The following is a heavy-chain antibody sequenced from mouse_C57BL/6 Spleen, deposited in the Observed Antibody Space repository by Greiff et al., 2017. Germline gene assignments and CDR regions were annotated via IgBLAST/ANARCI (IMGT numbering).Heavy chain of an antibody. CDR1: GYTFTDHT. J-gene: IGHJ2*01. D-gene: IGHD2-4*01. CDR2: IYPRDGST. V-gene: IGHV1-78*01. CDR3: ARERDYDGDYFDY. Sequence: VKVVESDAELVKPGASVKISCKVSGYTFTDHTIHWMKQRPEQGLEWIGYIYPRDGSTKYNEKFKGKATLTADKSSSTAYMQLNSLTSEDSAVYFCARERDYDGDYFDYWGQGTTLTVSS.